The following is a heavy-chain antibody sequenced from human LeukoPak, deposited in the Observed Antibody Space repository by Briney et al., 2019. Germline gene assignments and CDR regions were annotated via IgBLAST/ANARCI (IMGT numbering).Heavy chain of an antibody. CDR1: GFTFSSYA. D-gene: IGHD3-3*01. J-gene: IGHJ6*03. V-gene: IGHV3-23*01. CDR2: ISGSGGST. CDR3: ARDRVTIFGVAYYYYYMDV. Sequence: GGSLRLSCAASGFTFSSYAMSWVRQAPGKGLEWVSAISGSGGSTYYADSVKGRFTISRDNAKNSLYLQMNSLRAEDTAVYYCARDRVTIFGVAYYYYYMDVWGKGTTVTVSS.